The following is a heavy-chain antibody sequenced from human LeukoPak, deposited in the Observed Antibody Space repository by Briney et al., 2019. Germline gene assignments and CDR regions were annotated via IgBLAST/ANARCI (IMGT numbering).Heavy chain of an antibody. CDR1: GYTFTGYY. CDR2: IIPIFGTA. J-gene: IGHJ4*02. Sequence: SVKVSCKASGYTFTGYYIHWVRQAPGQGLVWMGGIIPIFGTANYAQKLQGRVTMTTDTSTSTAYMELRSLRSEDSAVYYCARWTTTYLDYWGQGTLVTVSS. V-gene: IGHV1-69*05. D-gene: IGHD4-11*01. CDR3: ARWTTTYLDY.